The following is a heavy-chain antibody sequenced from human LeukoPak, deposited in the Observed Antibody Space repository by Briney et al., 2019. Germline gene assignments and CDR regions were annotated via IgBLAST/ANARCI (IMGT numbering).Heavy chain of an antibody. CDR1: GGSNYSGDYY. CDR3: ASGRQLNDIVVVVAAPRGDAFDI. V-gene: IGHV4-39*01. D-gene: IGHD2-15*01. Sequence: PSETLSLTCSGSGGSNYSGDYYWRGLRQPPGKGLEWIGSIYYSGSTYDNPGVKSRVTISVDTSMDQFSLKLSSVTAADTAVYYCASGRQLNDIVVVVAAPRGDAFDIWGQGTMVTVSS. CDR2: IYYSGST. J-gene: IGHJ3*02.